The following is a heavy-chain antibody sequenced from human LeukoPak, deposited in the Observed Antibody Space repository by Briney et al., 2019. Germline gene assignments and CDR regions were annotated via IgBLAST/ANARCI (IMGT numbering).Heavy chain of an antibody. CDR2: IKQDGSEK. J-gene: IGHJ4*02. CDR1: GFTLKNYW. V-gene: IGHV3-7*01. CDR3: ARDTYNYDTSGYGLGY. D-gene: IGHD3-22*01. Sequence: GGSLRLSCAASGFTLKNYWMSWVRQAPGKGLEWVANIKQDGSEKYYVDSVKGRLTISRDNAKNSLYLQVSSLRAEDTAVYHCARDTYNYDTSGYGLGYWGQGTLVTVSS.